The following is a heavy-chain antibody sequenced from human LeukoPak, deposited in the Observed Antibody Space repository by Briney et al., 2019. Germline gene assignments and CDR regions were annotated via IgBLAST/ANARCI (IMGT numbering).Heavy chain of an antibody. D-gene: IGHD3-22*01. CDR2: ISGSGGST. CDR3: ASGVPGDSRGFCYFDY. CDR1: GFTFSSYA. V-gene: IGHV3-23*01. J-gene: IGHJ4*02. Sequence: GGSLRLSCAASGFTFSSYAMSWVRQAPGKGLEWVSAISGSGGSTYYADSVKGRLTISRDNSKNTPYLQMNSLRAEDTAVYYCASGVPGDSRGFCYFDYWGQGTLVTVSS.